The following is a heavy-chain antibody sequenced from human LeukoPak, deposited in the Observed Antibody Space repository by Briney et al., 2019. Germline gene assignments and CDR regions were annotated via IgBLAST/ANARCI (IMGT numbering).Heavy chain of an antibody. CDR2: IYYSGST. CDR1: DDSITMYY. Sequence: SETLSLTCTVSDDSITMYYWTWIRQPPGKGLEWIGNIYYSGSTYYNSSLKSRVTISVDTSKNQFSLKLSSVTAADTAVYYCARHITMIVVVNGGWFDPWGQGTLVTVSS. D-gene: IGHD3-22*01. V-gene: IGHV4-59*08. CDR3: ARHITMIVVVNGGWFDP. J-gene: IGHJ5*02.